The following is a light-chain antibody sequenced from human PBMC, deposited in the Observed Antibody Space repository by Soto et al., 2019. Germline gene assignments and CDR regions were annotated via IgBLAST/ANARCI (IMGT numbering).Light chain of an antibody. J-gene: IGKJ2*01. V-gene: IGKV2-30*01. Sequence: DVVMTQSPLSLPVTLGQPASISCGSSQSLAYIDGNTYLNWFQQRPGQSPRRLIYKVSNRDSGVPDRFSGSGSGTDFTLKISRVEAEDVGVYYCMQGTHWPPYTFGQGTKLEIK. CDR3: MQGTHWPPYT. CDR1: QSLAYIDGNTY. CDR2: KVS.